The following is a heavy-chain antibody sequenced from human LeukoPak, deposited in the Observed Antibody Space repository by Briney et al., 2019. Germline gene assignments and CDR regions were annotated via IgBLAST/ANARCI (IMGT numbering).Heavy chain of an antibody. D-gene: IGHD5-24*01. J-gene: IGHJ2*01. CDR3: ARVYGVEMATYFDL. Sequence: PSETLSLTCSVSGGSIGSYYWSWIRQPPGKGLEWIGYIYYSGSTNYNPSLKSRVTISVDTSKNQFSLKLSSVTAADTAVYYCARVYGVEMATYFDLWGRGTLVTVSS. CDR1: GGSIGSYY. V-gene: IGHV4-59*01. CDR2: IYYSGST.